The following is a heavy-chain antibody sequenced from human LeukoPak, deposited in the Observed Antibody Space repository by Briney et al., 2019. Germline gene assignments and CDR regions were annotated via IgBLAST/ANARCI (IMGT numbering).Heavy chain of an antibody. CDR2: IYYSGST. V-gene: IGHV4-31*03. J-gene: IGHJ4*02. D-gene: IGHD3-22*01. CDR1: GGSISSGGYY. CDR3: AREVYYDSSGYYFDYYFDY. Sequence: SETLSLTCTVSGGSISSGGYYWSWIRQHPGKGLEWIGYIYYSGSTYHNPSLKSRVTISVDTSKNQFSLKLSSVTAADTAVYYCAREVYYDSSGYYFDYYFDYWGQGTLVTVSS.